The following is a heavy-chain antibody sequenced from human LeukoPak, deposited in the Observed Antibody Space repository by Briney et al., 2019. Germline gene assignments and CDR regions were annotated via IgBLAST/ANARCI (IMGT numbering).Heavy chain of an antibody. D-gene: IGHD3-22*01. CDR3: VRDYDTSGPQKNYLDF. CDR2: VIPLYGSA. CDR1: PGTFSSYG. J-gene: IGHJ4*02. Sequence: SVKVSRKASPGTFSSYGVNWVRQAPGQGLGWMGMVIPLYGSANYAQRFQGRVTITAVKSTATVYMELSSLRFQGTAMFFCVRDYDTSGPQKNYLDFWGQGPLITVPS. V-gene: IGHV1-69*06.